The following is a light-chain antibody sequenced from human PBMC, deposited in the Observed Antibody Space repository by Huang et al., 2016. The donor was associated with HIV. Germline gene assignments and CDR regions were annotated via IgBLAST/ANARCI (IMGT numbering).Light chain of an antibody. CDR2: GSS. CDR3: QQYNNWPQT. Sequence: EIVMTQSPATLSVSPGERATLSCRASQSFSSNLAWYPQKPGQAPRLLIYGSSTRATGNPARFSGSGSGTEFTLTISSLQSEDFAVYYCQQYNNWPQTFGQGTKVEIK. V-gene: IGKV3-15*01. J-gene: IGKJ1*01. CDR1: QSFSSN.